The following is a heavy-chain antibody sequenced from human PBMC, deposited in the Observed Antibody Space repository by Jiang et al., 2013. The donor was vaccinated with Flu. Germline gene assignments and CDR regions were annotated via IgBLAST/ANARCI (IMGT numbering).Heavy chain of an antibody. CDR3: ARSDSSSWYIKGYYFDY. D-gene: IGHD6-13*01. Sequence: NWVRQAPGQGLSGWDGSNTNTGNPTYAQGFTGRFVFSLDTSVSTAYLQISSLKAEDTAVYYCARSDSSSWYIKGYYFDYWGQGTLVTVSS. J-gene: IGHJ4*02. CDR2: SNTNTGNP. V-gene: IGHV7-4-1*02.